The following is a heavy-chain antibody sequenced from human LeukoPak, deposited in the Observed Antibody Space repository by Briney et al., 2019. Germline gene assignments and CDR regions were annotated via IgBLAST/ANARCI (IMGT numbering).Heavy chain of an antibody. CDR3: ARGRYSTVENAFDI. CDR1: GFNFSNYW. D-gene: IGHD6-13*01. V-gene: IGHV3-7*01. CDR2: INQDGGKK. J-gene: IGHJ3*02. Sequence: PGGSLRLFCGASGFNFSNYWMTWVRQAPGKGLEWVANINQDGGKKNYVDSVKGRFTIFRDNAKNSLYLQMNSLRAEDTAVYYCARGRYSTVENAFDIWGQGTMVTVSS.